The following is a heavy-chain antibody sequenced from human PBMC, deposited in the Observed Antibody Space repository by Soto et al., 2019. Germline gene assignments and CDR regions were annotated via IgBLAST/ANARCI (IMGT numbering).Heavy chain of an antibody. V-gene: IGHV3-30*18. J-gene: IGHJ4*02. Sequence: VQLVESGGGVVQPGRSLRLSCAVSGLTFSTYGMHWVRQAPGTGLEWVAVISYDVRKTHYADSVRGRFTISRDNSKSTLYLQMNDLRADDTALYYCAKDSLGGMGTVMMPGPDWGQGTLVTVSS. CDR3: AKDSLGGMGTVMMPGPD. CDR2: ISYDVRKT. CDR1: GLTFSTYG. D-gene: IGHD4-17*01.